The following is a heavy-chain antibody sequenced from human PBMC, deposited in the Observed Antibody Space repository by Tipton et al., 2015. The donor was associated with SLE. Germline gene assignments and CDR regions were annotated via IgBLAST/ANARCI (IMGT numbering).Heavy chain of an antibody. CDR2: VHSSGRT. D-gene: IGHD3-16*01. V-gene: IGHV4-59*01. CDR1: GGSISSYY. CDR3: ARLGDYKGAF. Sequence: TLSLTCTVSGGSISSYYWTWIRQPPGKGLEWIGYVHSSGRTNYSPSLKSRVIISIDKSQNQFSLNLISVTTADAAVYYCARLGDYKGAFWGQGTLLAVSS. J-gene: IGHJ4*02.